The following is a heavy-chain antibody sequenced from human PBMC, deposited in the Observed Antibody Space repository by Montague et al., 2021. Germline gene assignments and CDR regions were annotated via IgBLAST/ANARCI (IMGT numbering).Heavy chain of an antibody. CDR3: AYRQGGYDLWY. Sequence: PALVKPTQTLTLTCTFSGFSLATSGVGVAWLRQPPGKALEWLALIFWDDDKRYSPSLKSRLTITKDTTKNRVVLTLTNTDPVDTATYFCAYRQGGYDLWYWGQGTLVTVSS. CDR2: IFWDDDK. V-gene: IGHV2-5*02. J-gene: IGHJ4*02. CDR1: GFSLATSGVG. D-gene: IGHD5-12*01.